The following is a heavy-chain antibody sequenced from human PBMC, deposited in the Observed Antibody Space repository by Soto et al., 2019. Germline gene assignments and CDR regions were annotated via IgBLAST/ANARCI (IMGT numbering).Heavy chain of an antibody. V-gene: IGHV1-3*01. CDR1: GYTFTSYA. CDR3: ARASAFNWFDP. J-gene: IGHJ5*02. D-gene: IGHD3-3*02. CDR2: INAGNGNI. Sequence: QVQLLQCGAEVKKPGASVQVSCKASGYTFTSYAMHWVLQAPGQRLEWMGWINAGNGNIKYSQKFQGRVTITRDTSAITAYMELSSLRSEDTAVYYCARASAFNWFDPWGQGTLVTVSS.